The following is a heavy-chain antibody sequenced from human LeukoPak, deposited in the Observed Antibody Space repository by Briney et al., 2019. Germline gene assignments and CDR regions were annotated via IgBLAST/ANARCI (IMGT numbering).Heavy chain of an antibody. D-gene: IGHD6-19*01. Sequence: ASVKVSCKASGYTFTSYYMHWVRQAPGQGLEWMGIINPSGGSTSYAQKFQGRVAMTRDTSTSTVYMELSSLRSEDTAVYYCAREGSGWPFDYWGQGTLVTVSS. CDR1: GYTFTSYY. CDR2: INPSGGST. V-gene: IGHV1-46*03. J-gene: IGHJ4*02. CDR3: AREGSGWPFDY.